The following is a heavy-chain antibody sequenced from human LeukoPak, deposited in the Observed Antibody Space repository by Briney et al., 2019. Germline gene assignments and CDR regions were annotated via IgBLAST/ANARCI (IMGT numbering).Heavy chain of an antibody. Sequence: EASVKVSCKASGGTFSSYAISWVRQAPGQGPEWMGGIIPIFGTANYAQKFQGRVTITADESTSTAYMELSSLRSEDTAVYYCAREGITPCSSTSCHGYYFDYWGQGTLVTVSS. CDR1: GGTFSSYA. D-gene: IGHD2-2*01. CDR2: IIPIFGTA. V-gene: IGHV1-69*13. J-gene: IGHJ4*02. CDR3: AREGITPCSSTSCHGYYFDY.